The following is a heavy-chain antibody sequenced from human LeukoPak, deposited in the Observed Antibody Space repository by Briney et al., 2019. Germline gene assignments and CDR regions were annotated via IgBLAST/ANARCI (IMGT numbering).Heavy chain of an antibody. V-gene: IGHV3-23*01. Sequence: PGGSLRLSCVASGFTFTDYAMSWVRQAPGKGLQWVSAFSGRGVNTYYAVSVKGRFTISRDNSQNTLYLHMTSLRVEDTAVYYCARVTASDFWSGYDVAFDIWGQGTMVTVSS. CDR3: ARVTASDFWSGYDVAFDI. J-gene: IGHJ3*02. D-gene: IGHD3-3*01. CDR2: FSGRGVNT. CDR1: GFTFTDYA.